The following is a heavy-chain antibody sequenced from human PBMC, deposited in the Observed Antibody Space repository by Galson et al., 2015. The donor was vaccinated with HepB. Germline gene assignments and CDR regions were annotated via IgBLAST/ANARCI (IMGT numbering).Heavy chain of an antibody. CDR3: AKEGGGIAAAFAKNWFDP. CDR1: GFTFSSYA. Sequence: SLRLSCAASGFTFSSYAMSWVRQAPGKGLEWVSAISGSGGSTYYADSVKGRFTISRDNSKNTLYLQMYSLRAENTAVYYCAKEGGGIAAAFAKNWFDPWGQGTLVTVSS. D-gene: IGHD6-13*01. V-gene: IGHV3-23*01. CDR2: ISGSGGST. J-gene: IGHJ5*02.